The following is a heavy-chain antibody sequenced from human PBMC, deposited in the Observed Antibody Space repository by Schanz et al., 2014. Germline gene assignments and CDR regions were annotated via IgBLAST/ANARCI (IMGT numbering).Heavy chain of an antibody. Sequence: QVQLVQSGAEVKKPGSSVKVSCKASRSTFSSYTISWVRQAPGQGLEWMGIINPSGGSTRYGQKFQGRITVTTDTSTSTVYLELSSLRSDDTAVYYCARGGYSSGWYDRDIARFDCWGQGTLVTVSS. D-gene: IGHD6-19*01. CDR3: ARGGYSSGWYDRDIARFDC. CDR2: INPSGGST. V-gene: IGHV1-46*01. CDR1: RSTFSSYT. J-gene: IGHJ4*02.